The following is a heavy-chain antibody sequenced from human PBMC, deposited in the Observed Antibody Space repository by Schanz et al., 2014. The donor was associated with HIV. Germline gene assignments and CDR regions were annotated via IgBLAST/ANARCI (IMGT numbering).Heavy chain of an antibody. V-gene: IGHV3-23*04. Sequence: EVLLVESGGGLVKPGGSLRLSCVASGFIFSNHAMSWVRQAPGKGLEWVSGISISGDVTYYSDSVKGRFTISRDNSKNTVYLQMNSLRAEDTAVYYCANEEVPNDYWGQGTLVTVSS. CDR1: GFIFSNHA. CDR2: ISISGDVT. J-gene: IGHJ4*02. CDR3: ANEEVPNDY.